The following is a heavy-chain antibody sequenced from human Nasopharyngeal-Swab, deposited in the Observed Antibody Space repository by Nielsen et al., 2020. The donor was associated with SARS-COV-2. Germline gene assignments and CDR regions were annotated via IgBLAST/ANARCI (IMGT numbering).Heavy chain of an antibody. D-gene: IGHD1-7*01. CDR2: ISYDGSNK. CDR1: GFTFSSYG. J-gene: IGHJ4*02. Sequence: GESLKISCAASGFTFSSYGMHWVRQAPGKGLEWVAVISYDGSNKYYADSVKGRFTISRDNAKNSLYLQMNSLRAEDTAVYYCARDSQLELRLCLTDWGQGTLVTVSS. CDR3: ARDSQLELRLCLTD. V-gene: IGHV3-30*03.